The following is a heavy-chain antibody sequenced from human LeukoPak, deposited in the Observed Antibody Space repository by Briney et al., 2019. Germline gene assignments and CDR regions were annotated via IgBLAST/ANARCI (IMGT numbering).Heavy chain of an antibody. D-gene: IGHD6-6*01. CDR3: ARDSAAARPDLYYYYMDV. J-gene: IGHJ6*03. CDR2: ISNGGGST. CDR1: GLTFNNYA. V-gene: IGHV3-23*01. Sequence: GGSLRLSCAASGLTFNNYAMTWVRQAPGKGLEWVSAISNGGGSTYYADSVKGRFTISRDNSKNSLYLQMNSLRAEDTAVYYCARDSAAARPDLYYYYMDVWGKGTTVTVSS.